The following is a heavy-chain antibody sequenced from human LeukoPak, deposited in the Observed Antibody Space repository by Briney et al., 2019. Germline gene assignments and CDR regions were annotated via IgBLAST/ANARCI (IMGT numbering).Heavy chain of an antibody. CDR3: AKSQDIVVVPAALIDY. J-gene: IGHJ4*02. V-gene: IGHV3-23*01. Sequence: GGSLRLSCGTSGFRFRTYAMTWVRQAPGKGLEWVSTITDVGDRALYIDSVRGRFTIFRDDSKNTLYLQMNSLRAEDTAVYYCAKSQDIVVVPAALIDYWGQGTLVTVSS. CDR2: ITDVGDRA. CDR1: GFRFRTYA. D-gene: IGHD2-2*01.